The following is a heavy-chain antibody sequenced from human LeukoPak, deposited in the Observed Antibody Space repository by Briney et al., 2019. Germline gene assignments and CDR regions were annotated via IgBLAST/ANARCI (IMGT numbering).Heavy chain of an antibody. J-gene: IGHJ5*02. V-gene: IGHV4-39*07. CDR3: ARLGRSSSSPDWFDP. D-gene: IGHD6-6*01. CDR2: IYYSGST. Sequence: SETLSLTCTVSGGSISSSSYYWGWIRQPPGKGLEWIGSIYYSGSTYYNPSLKSRVTISVDTSKNQFSLKLSSVTAADTAVYYCARLGRSSSSPDWFDPWGQGTLVTVSS. CDR1: GGSISSSSYY.